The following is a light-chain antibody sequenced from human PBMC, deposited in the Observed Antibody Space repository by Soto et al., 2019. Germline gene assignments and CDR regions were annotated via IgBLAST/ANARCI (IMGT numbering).Light chain of an antibody. Sequence: DTQMTQSPSILSASVGDSVTITCRASQSVSRWLAWYQQKPGKAPKLLIYDASSLNSGVPSRFSGSQSGTEFTLTITSLLPDDFATYFCQQYSSYSLPTFGGGTKVDI. CDR3: QQYSSYSLPT. V-gene: IGKV1-5*01. CDR1: QSVSRW. CDR2: DAS. J-gene: IGKJ4*01.